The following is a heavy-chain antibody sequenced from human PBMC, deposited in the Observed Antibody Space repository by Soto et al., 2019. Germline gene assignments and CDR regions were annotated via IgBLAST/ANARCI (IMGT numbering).Heavy chain of an antibody. CDR3: ARGGGHYYREDYFDS. V-gene: IGHV4-38-2*01. J-gene: IGHJ4*02. CDR1: GSSISSGFY. D-gene: IGHD1-26*01. Sequence: SETLSLTCAVPGSSISSGFYWSWLRQSPGEGLEWLASVFHSGSTYYNPSFESRVTLSVDTSRNQFSLRLSSVTAADTSVYFCARGGGHYYREDYFDSWGQGAQVTVSS. CDR2: VFHSGST.